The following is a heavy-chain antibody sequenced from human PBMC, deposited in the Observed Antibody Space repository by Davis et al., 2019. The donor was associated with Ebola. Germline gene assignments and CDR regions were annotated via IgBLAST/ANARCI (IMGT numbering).Heavy chain of an antibody. V-gene: IGHV6-1*01. Sequence: HPQTLSLTCAIPGDSVSSNSAAWNWIRQSPSSGLEWLGRTYYRSKWYNDYAVSVKSRITINPDTSKNQFYLQLNAVTPEDTAVYYCAREEHLGYCSSTSCYEGLVWFDPWGQGTLVTVSS. CDR2: TYYRSKWYN. CDR3: AREEHLGYCSSTSCYEGLVWFDP. J-gene: IGHJ5*02. CDR1: GDSVSSNSAA. D-gene: IGHD2-2*01.